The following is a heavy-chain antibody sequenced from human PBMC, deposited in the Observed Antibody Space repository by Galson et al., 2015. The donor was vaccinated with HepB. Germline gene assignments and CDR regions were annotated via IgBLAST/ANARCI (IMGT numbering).Heavy chain of an antibody. Sequence: SLRLSCAASGFTFSSYGMHWVRQAPGKGLEWVAVIWYDGSNKYYADSVKGRFTISRDNAKNSLYLQMNGLRAEDTAVYYCARDRGEEIAAAGPDAFDIWGQGTMVTVSS. CDR2: IWYDGSNK. J-gene: IGHJ3*02. V-gene: IGHV3-33*08. CDR3: ARDRGEEIAAAGPDAFDI. CDR1: GFTFSSYG. D-gene: IGHD6-13*01.